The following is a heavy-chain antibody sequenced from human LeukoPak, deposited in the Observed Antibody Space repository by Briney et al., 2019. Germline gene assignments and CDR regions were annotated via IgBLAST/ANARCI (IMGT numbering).Heavy chain of an antibody. V-gene: IGHV4-39*01. CDR1: GGSISSSSYY. D-gene: IGHD1/OR15-1a*01. Sequence: PSEALSLTCTVSGGSISSSSYYWGWIRQPPGKGLEWIGSIYYSGSTYYNPSLKSRVTISVDTSKNQFSLKLSSVTAADTAVYYCARHWNSYDYWGQGTLVTVSS. J-gene: IGHJ4*02. CDR2: IYYSGST. CDR3: ARHWNSYDY.